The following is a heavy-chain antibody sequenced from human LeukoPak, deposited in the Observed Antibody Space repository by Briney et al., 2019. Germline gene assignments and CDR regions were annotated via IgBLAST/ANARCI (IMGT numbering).Heavy chain of an antibody. CDR2: IYYGVFDT. Sequence: ESLKISCHGPGYSFPSYWIGWVRQVPGQGVGWRGIIYYGVFDTRYSLSFQGQVTIPADKSISIAYLQWSSLKASDTAMYYCARQERTSSVVPAAPDYWGQGTLVTVS. V-gene: IGHV5-51*01. D-gene: IGHD2-2*01. CDR1: GYSFPSYW. CDR3: ARQERTSSVVPAAPDY. J-gene: IGHJ4*02.